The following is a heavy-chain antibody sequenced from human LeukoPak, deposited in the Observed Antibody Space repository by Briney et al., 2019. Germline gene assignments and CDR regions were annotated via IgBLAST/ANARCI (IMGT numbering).Heavy chain of an antibody. CDR1: GFTFSSYW. CDR3: ARTPLLWFGEFSIDYFDY. J-gene: IGHJ4*02. D-gene: IGHD3-10*01. CDR2: IKQDGSEK. V-gene: IGHV3-7*01. Sequence: GGPLRLSCAASGFTFSSYWMSWVRQAPGKGLEWVANIKQDGSEKYYVDSVKGRFTISRDNAKNSLYLQMNSLRAEDTAVYYCARTPLLWFGEFSIDYFDYWGQGTLVTVSS.